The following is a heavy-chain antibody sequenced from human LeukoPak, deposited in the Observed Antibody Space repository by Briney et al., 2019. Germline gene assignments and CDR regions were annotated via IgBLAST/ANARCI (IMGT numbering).Heavy chain of an antibody. CDR3: ATRSGVVPSLGAFDI. J-gene: IGHJ3*02. V-gene: IGHV1-8*03. CDR2: MNPNSGNT. D-gene: IGHD3-3*01. CDR1: GYTFTDYD. Sequence: ASVRVSCKTSGYTFTDYDITWVRQATGQGLEWMGWMNPNSGNTGYAQKFQGRVTITRNTSISTAYMELSSLRSEDTAVYYCATRSGVVPSLGAFDIWGQGTMVTVSS.